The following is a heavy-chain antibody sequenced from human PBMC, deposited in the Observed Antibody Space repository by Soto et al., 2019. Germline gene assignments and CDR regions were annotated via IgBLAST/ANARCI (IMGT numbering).Heavy chain of an antibody. Sequence: ASVKVSCKASGGTFSSYAISWVRQAPGQGLEWMGGIIPIFGTANYAQKFQGRVTITADESTSTAYIELSSLRSEDTAVYYCARATKAYCGGDCYFVLDYWGQGTLVTVSS. CDR1: GGTFSSYA. CDR2: IIPIFGTA. J-gene: IGHJ4*02. D-gene: IGHD2-21*02. V-gene: IGHV1-69*13. CDR3: ARATKAYCGGDCYFVLDY.